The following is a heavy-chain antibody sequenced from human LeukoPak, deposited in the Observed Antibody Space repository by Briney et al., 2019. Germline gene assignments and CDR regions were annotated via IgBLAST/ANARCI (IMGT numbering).Heavy chain of an antibody. V-gene: IGHV1-8*01. J-gene: IGHJ5*02. CDR3: ARESACGTTNCLAPADWLDP. D-gene: IGHD2-2*01. CDR1: GYTFSSYD. CDR2: MNPNSGNT. Sequence: ASVKVSCNTSGYTFSSYDVIWVRLAPGQGLEWMGWMNPNSGNTGYAQKFQGRVTMTRDTSIATSYMEVDSLTSDDTAVYYCARESACGTTNCLAPADWLDPWGQGTLVIVSS.